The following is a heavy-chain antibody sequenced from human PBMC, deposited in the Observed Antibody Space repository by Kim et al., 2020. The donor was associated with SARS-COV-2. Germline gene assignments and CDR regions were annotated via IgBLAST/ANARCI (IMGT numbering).Heavy chain of an antibody. CDR1: GFTFSSYG. V-gene: IGHV3-30*18. CDR3: AKERWDGTYYFDY. Sequence: GGSLRLSCAASGFTFSSYGMHWVRQAPGKGLEWVAVISYDGSNKYYADSVKGRFTISRDNSKNTLYLQMNSLRAEDTAVYYCAKERWDGTYYFDYWGQGTLVTVSS. J-gene: IGHJ4*02. CDR2: ISYDGSNK. D-gene: IGHD1-26*01.